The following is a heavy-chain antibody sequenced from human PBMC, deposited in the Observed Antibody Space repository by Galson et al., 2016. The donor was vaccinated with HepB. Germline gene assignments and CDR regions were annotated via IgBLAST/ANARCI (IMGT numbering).Heavy chain of an antibody. V-gene: IGHV1-46*01. Sequence: SVKVSCKASGYRFTTFYVHWVRQAPGQGLEWIGRIMPEDGYTIYARKFQGRVTITRDTSTSTVYMDLRSLMSADTGVYYCARDGHKWDFDYWSQGALVTVSS. CDR3: ARDGHKWDFDY. D-gene: IGHD1-26*01. CDR1: GYRFTTFY. CDR2: IMPEDGYT. J-gene: IGHJ4*02.